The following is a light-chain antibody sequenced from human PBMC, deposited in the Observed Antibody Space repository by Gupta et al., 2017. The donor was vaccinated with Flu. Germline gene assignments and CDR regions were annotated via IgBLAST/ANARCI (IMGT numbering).Light chain of an antibody. CDR2: DDK. J-gene: IGLJ2*01. Sequence: TARSSGGGNSIGSDAVDWYQQKPGQAPVLLIYDDKQRPAGVPGRFSGSNSGNTATLSISGVEAGDEADYYCQTWNDASDGVVFGGGTKLTVL. V-gene: IGLV3-21*02. CDR1: SIGSDA. CDR3: QTWNDASDGVV.